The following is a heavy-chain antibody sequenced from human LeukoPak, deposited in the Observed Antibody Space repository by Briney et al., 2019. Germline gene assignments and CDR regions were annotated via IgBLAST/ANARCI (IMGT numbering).Heavy chain of an antibody. Sequence: KASETLSLTCTVSGGSISRYYWSWIRQPPGKGLEWIGYVYYSGSTNYNPSLKSRVTISLDTSKNQFSLKLSSVTAADTAVYYCARDRDGSSWFPRLFDYWGQGTLVTVSS. J-gene: IGHJ4*02. CDR1: GGSISRYY. CDR2: VYYSGST. CDR3: ARDRDGSSWFPRLFDY. V-gene: IGHV4-59*12. D-gene: IGHD6-13*01.